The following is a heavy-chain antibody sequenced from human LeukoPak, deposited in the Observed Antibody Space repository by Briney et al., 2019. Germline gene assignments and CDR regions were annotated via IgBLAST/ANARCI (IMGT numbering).Heavy chain of an antibody. CDR1: GFTFTNYW. CDR3: ARDKVKSSTYGSFFDY. V-gene: IGHV3-7*01. D-gene: IGHD6-13*01. CDR2: IRQDGDEK. Sequence: GGSLRLSCAASGFTFTNYWMTWVRQAPGKGLEWVANIRQDGDEKYYLHSVEGRFTISRDNAKNSLYLQMDSLRAEDTAVYYCARDKVKSSTYGSFFDYWGQGTLVTISS. J-gene: IGHJ4*02.